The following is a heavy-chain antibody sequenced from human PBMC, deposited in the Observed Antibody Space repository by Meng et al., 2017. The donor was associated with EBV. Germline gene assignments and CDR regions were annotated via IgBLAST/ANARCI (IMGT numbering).Heavy chain of an antibody. CDR3: ASESGRGYTPDY. J-gene: IGHJ4*02. CDR2: LIPMFGAP. V-gene: IGHV1-69*01. D-gene: IGHD3-10*01. Sequence: QVQGLQAGGEGEEPGSSVKVACKTSGGPFRTDAISWVRQAPGQGLEWMGGLIPMFGAPNYAQKFQGRITITADESTSTHYMELSSLRSEDTAVYYCASESGRGYTPDYWGQGTMVTVSS. CDR1: GGPFRTDA.